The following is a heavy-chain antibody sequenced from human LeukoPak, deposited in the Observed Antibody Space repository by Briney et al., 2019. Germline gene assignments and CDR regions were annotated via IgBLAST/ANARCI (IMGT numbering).Heavy chain of an antibody. V-gene: IGHV3-23*01. D-gene: IGHD2-8*01. Sequence: GGSLRLSCAASGFTFSSYAMSWVRQAPGKGLEWVSAISGSGGSTYYADSVKGRFSISRDNSKNTLYLQMNSLRAEDTAVYYCAMTRKILYYPPSFDYWGQGTLVTVSS. CDR2: ISGSGGST. J-gene: IGHJ4*02. CDR3: AMTRKILYYPPSFDY. CDR1: GFTFSSYA.